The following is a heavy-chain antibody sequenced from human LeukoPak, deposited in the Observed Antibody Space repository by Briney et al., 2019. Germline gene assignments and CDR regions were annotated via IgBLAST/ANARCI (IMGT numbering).Heavy chain of an antibody. V-gene: IGHV3-23*01. D-gene: IGHD5-18*01. CDR1: GFTFSTYA. J-gene: IGHJ4*02. CDR2: LSGSGSST. Sequence: PGGSLRLSCAASGFTFSTYAMSWVRQAPGKGLEWVSALSGSGSSTYYADSVKGRFTISRDNSKNTLYLQMNGLRPEDTAVYYCAKGIYTYDTSFDFWGQGTLVTVSS. CDR3: AKGIYTYDTSFDF.